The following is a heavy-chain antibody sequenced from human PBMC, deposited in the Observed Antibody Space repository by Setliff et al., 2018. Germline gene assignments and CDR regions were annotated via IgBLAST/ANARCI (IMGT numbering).Heavy chain of an antibody. J-gene: IGHJ5*02. CDR2: TYYGGGGTT. CDR1: GASVSGNSYY. V-gene: IGHV4-39*01. CDR3: ARHGVTAGRTDNYFDP. Sequence: ETLSLTCTVSGASVSGNSYYWGWIRQPPGKGLEWIGSTYYGGGGTTYYNPSLKSRVTILGDTSKNQFSLKLTSVTAADTAVYYCARHGVTAGRTDNYFDPWGQGMLVTVSS. D-gene: IGHD6-13*01.